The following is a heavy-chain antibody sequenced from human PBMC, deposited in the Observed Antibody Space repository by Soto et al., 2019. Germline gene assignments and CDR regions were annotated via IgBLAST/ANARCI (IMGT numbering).Heavy chain of an antibody. CDR2: ISSSSSTI. CDR3: ARGYCSGGSCYLGAFDI. V-gene: IGHV3-48*02. D-gene: IGHD2-15*01. Sequence: GGSLRLSCAASGFTFSSYSMNWVRQAPGKGLEWVSYISSSSSTIYYADSVKGRFTISRDNAKNSLYLQMNSLRDEDTAVYYCARGYCSGGSCYLGAFDIWGQGTMVTVSS. CDR1: GFTFSSYS. J-gene: IGHJ3*02.